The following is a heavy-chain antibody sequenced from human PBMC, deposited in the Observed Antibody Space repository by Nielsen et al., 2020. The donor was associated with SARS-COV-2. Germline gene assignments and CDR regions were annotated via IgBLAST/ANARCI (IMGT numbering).Heavy chain of an antibody. V-gene: IGHV1-2*02. J-gene: IGHJ6*02. CDR1: GYTFTDYY. D-gene: IGHD3/OR15-3a*01. Sequence: ASVKVSCKASGYTFTDYYMHWVRQAPGQGLEWVGWINPNSGGTSSAQKFQGTVTMTRDAFISTVYMELTSDDTAVYYCARARATIFGLVMSYGMDVWGQGTTVAVSS. CDR2: INPNSGGT. CDR3: ARARATIFGLVMSYGMDV.